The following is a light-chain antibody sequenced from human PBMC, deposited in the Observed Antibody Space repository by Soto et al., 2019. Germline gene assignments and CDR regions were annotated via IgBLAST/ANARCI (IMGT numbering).Light chain of an antibody. V-gene: IGLV2-8*01. J-gene: IGLJ2*01. CDR2: EVS. Sequence: QSALTQPPSASGSPGQSITISCTGTRSDVGGYNYVSWYQQHPGKAPKLMIYEVSKRPSGVPDRFSGSKSGNTASLTVSGLQAEDEADYYCSSYAGSNNVVFGGRTKLTVL. CDR3: SSYAGSNNVV. CDR1: RSDVGGYNY.